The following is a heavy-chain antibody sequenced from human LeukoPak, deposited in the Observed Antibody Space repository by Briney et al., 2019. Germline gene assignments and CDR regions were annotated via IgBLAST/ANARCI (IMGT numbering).Heavy chain of an antibody. CDR3: ARTVLRYFDWLPLIDY. D-gene: IGHD3-9*01. V-gene: IGHV1-2*06. J-gene: IGHJ4*02. CDR2: INPNSGGT. CDR1: GYTFTGYY. Sequence: VASVKVSCKASGYTFTGYYMHWVQQAPGQGLEWMGRINPNSGGTNYAQKFQGRVTMTRDTSISTAYMELSRLRSDDTAVYYCARTVLRYFDWLPLIDYWGQGTLVTISS.